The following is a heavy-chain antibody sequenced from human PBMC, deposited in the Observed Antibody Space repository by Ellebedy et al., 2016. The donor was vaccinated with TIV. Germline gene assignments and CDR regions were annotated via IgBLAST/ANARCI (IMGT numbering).Heavy chain of an antibody. CDR3: ARGLHYYGSGSYPRGYYYGMDV. CDR1: GGTFSSYA. Sequence: AASVKVSCKASGGTFSSYAISWVRQAPGQGLEWMGGIIPIFGTANYAQKFQGRVTITADESTSTAYMELSSLRSEDTAVYYCARGLHYYGSGSYPRGYYYGMDVWGQGTTVTVSS. D-gene: IGHD3-10*01. J-gene: IGHJ6*02. V-gene: IGHV1-69*13. CDR2: IIPIFGTA.